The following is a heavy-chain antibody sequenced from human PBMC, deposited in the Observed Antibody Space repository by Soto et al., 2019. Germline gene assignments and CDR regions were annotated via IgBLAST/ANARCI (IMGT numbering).Heavy chain of an antibody. Sequence: PSETLSLTXSVSGASISSFNWNWVRQPAGKGPEWVGRLNIAGTINYNPSLKSRITMSMDTSKNQISLHLRSVTAADTAIYYCARDRGEYSSSWFWYFSHWGHGTLVTVSS. CDR1: GASISSFN. CDR3: ARDRGEYSSSWFWYFSH. D-gene: IGHD6-13*01. J-gene: IGHJ2*01. CDR2: LNIAGTI. V-gene: IGHV4-4*07.